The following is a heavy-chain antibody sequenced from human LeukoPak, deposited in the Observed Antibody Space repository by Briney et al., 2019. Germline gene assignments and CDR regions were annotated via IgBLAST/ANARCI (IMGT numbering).Heavy chain of an antibody. Sequence: GGSLRLSCAASGFTFSRSWVSWVRQAPGKGLEWVANIKQDGRETYYVDSVKGRFTISRDNAKNSLYLQMNSLRAEDTALYYCAKVPYGSGTRGGFDYWGQGTLVTVSS. CDR3: AKVPYGSGTRGGFDY. CDR2: IKQDGRET. V-gene: IGHV3-7*03. D-gene: IGHD3-10*01. CDR1: GFTFSRSW. J-gene: IGHJ4*02.